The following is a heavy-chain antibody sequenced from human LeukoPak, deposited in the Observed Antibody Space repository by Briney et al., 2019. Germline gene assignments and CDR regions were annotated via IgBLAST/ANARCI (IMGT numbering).Heavy chain of an antibody. CDR1: GFPFSCYA. CDR2: ITGSGGTT. Sequence: GGSLRLSCAASGFPFSCYAMSWVRQAPGKGLEWVSAITGSGGTTYYADSVKGRFTISRDNSKNTLYLQVNSLRAEDTAVYYCAKESYNTGWVDYWGQGTLVTVSS. J-gene: IGHJ4*02. CDR3: AKESYNTGWVDY. V-gene: IGHV3-23*01. D-gene: IGHD6-19*01.